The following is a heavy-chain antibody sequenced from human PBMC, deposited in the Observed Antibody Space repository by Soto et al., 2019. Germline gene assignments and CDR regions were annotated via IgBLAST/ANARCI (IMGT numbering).Heavy chain of an antibody. V-gene: IGHV1-69*13. CDR1: GGTFSSYA. CDR2: IIPIFGTA. CDR3: ARAPVLRYFDWLPEAYYYYGMDV. Sequence: SVKVSCKASGGTFSSYAISWVRQAPGQGLEWMGGIIPIFGTANYAQKFQGRVTITADESTSTAYMELSSLRSEDAAVYYCARAPVLRYFDWLPEAYYYYGMDVWGQGTTVTVSS. D-gene: IGHD3-9*01. J-gene: IGHJ6*02.